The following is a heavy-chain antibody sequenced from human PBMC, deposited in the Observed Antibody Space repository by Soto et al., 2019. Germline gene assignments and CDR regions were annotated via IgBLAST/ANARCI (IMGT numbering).Heavy chain of an antibody. CDR1: GFTFSNAW. Sequence: EVQLVESGGGLVKPGGSLRLSCAASGFTFSNAWMNWVRQAPGKGLEWVGRIKSKTDGGTTDDAAPVKGRFTISRDDSKNTLYLQMNSLKTEDTAVYYCTSPLTYYYDSSGYFDAFDIWGQGTMVTVSS. J-gene: IGHJ3*02. D-gene: IGHD3-22*01. V-gene: IGHV3-15*07. CDR2: IKSKTDGGTT. CDR3: TSPLTYYYDSSGYFDAFDI.